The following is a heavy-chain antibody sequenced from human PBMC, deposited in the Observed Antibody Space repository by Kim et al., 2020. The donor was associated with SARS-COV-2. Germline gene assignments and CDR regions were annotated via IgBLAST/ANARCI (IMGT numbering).Heavy chain of an antibody. J-gene: IGHJ2*01. CDR3: ARHLRVTTVTFYLYFAL. V-gene: IGHV3-23*01. Sequence: GGSLRLSCAASGFMNGNSAMSWVRQAPGKGLEWVSGIFGSGSATYYADSMKGRASISRDNSQRTVYLQLNSLRADDTAVYYCARHLRVTTVTFYLYFALWGRGALVTVSS. CDR1: GFMNGNSA. D-gene: IGHD2-21*02. CDR2: IFGSGSAT.